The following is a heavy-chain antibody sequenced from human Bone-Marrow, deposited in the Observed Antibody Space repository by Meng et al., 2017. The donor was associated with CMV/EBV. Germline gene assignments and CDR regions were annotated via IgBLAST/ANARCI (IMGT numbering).Heavy chain of an antibody. D-gene: IGHD5-18*01. CDR2: ISSSSSYI. Sequence: GGSLRLSCAASGFTFSSYSMNWVRQAPGKGLEWVSSISSSSSYIYYADSVKGRFTISRDNAKNSLYLQMNSLRAEDTALYYCAKEGRGYSYFDYWGQGTLVTVSS. V-gene: IGHV3-21*04. CDR1: GFTFSSYS. J-gene: IGHJ4*02. CDR3: AKEGRGYSYFDY.